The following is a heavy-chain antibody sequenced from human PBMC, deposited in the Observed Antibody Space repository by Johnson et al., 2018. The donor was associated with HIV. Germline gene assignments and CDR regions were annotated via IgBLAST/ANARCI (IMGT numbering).Heavy chain of an antibody. CDR1: GFTFRSYA. Sequence: VQLVESGGGLVQPGGSLRLSCAASGFTFRSYAMSWVRQAPGKGLEWVSAISGSGGSTYYADSVKGRFTISRDNSKNTLYLQMNSLRAEDTAVYYCAKALTTVVTPGPEAFDIWGQGTMVTVSS. CDR3: AKALTTVVTPGPEAFDI. J-gene: IGHJ3*02. D-gene: IGHD4-23*01. CDR2: ISGSGGST. V-gene: IGHV3-23*04.